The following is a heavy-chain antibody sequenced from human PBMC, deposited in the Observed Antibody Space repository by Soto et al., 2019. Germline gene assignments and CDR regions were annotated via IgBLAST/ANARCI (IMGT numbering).Heavy chain of an antibody. J-gene: IGHJ4*02. Sequence: EVQLVESGGGPVRPGGSLKLSCAASGFNFITYSLSWVRQAPGKGLEWVASISSSAVYIDYADSVKGRFTISRDNANNSLYLQMNSLRAEDTATYYCAADSPHDGTVAGDYWGQGTLVTVSS. D-gene: IGHD1-7*01. CDR2: ISSSAVYI. V-gene: IGHV3-21*01. CDR1: GFNFITYS. CDR3: AADSPHDGTVAGDY.